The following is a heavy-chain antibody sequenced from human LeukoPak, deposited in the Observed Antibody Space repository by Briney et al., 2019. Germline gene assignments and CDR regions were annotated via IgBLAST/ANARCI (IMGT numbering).Heavy chain of an antibody. D-gene: IGHD3-10*01. CDR1: GYTFNGYY. CDR3: ARDLGNYYGSGSYYPFFDT. J-gene: IGHJ4*02. Sequence: RASVKVSCKASGYTFNGYYMHWVRQAPGQGLEWMGWINPNSGDTNYAEKFQDRVTMTRDASITTVYLDLSRLRSDDTTIYYCARDLGNYYGSGSYYPFFDTWGQGTLVTVSS. CDR2: INPNSGDT. V-gene: IGHV1-2*02.